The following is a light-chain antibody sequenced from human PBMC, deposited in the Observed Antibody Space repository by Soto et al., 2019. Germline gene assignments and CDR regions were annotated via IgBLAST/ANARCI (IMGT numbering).Light chain of an antibody. V-gene: IGKV1-5*03. CDR3: QQYNSYPIT. CDR1: QSISSW. J-gene: IGKJ5*01. CDR2: KAS. Sequence: DIQMTQSPCTLSASVVDRVTITCRASQSISSWLAWYQQKPGKAPKLLIYKASSLESGVPSRFSGSGSGTEFTLTISSLQPDDFATYYCQQYNSYPITFGQGTRLEIK.